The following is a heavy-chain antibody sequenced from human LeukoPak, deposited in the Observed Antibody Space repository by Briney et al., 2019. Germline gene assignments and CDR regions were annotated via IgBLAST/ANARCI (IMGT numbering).Heavy chain of an antibody. CDR2: IKQDGSDK. J-gene: IGHJ4*02. CDR3: ARGEGLGTTNGGYYFAY. CDR1: GFCFGDSW. Sequence: PGGSLRLSCAGTGFCFGDSWMSWVRQAPGKGLEWVASIKQDGSDKYYVDSVKGRFTVSRDNAKNSLYLQMNTLRAEDTAVYYCARGEGLGTTNGGYYFAYWGQGSLVIVSS. V-gene: IGHV3-7*01. D-gene: IGHD1-26*01.